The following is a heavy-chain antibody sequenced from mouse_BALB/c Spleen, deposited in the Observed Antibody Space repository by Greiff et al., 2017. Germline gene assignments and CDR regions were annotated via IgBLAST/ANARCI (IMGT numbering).Heavy chain of an antibody. J-gene: IGHJ4*01. CDR1: GYTFTSYY. CDR3: ARWLLFYAMDY. Sequence: QVQLQQSGAELVKPGASVKLSCKASGYTFTSYYMYWVKQRPGQGLEWIGEINPSNGGTNFNEKFKSKATLTVDKSSSTAYMQLSNLTSEDSAVYFCARWLLFYAMDYWGQGTSVTVSS. CDR2: INPSNGGT. D-gene: IGHD2-3*01. V-gene: IGHV1-53*01.